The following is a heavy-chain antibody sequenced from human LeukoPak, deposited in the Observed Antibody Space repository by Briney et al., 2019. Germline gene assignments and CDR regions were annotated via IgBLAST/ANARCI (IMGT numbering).Heavy chain of an antibody. CDR2: IYYSGST. V-gene: IGHV4-59*01. D-gene: IGHD2-21*02. CDR3: ARDSCGGDCSFDY. Sequence: SETLSLTCTASSGSISSYYWSWLRQPPGKGLEWIGYIYYSGSTNYNPSLKSRVTISVDTSKNQFSLKLSSVTAADTAGYYCARDSCGGDCSFDYRGQGTLVTVSS. J-gene: IGHJ4*02. CDR1: SGSISSYY.